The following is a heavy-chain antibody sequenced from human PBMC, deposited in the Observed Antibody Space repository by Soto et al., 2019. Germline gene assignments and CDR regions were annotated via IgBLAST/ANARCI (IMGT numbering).Heavy chain of an antibody. J-gene: IGHJ3*02. V-gene: IGHV1-18*01. CDR3: ARVLNTRNDAFDI. CDR1: GYTFTSYG. Sequence: QVQLVQSGAEVKKPGASVKVSCKASGYTFTSYGISWVRQAPGQGLEWMGWISAYNGNTNYAQKLKGRVTMTTATPPSKAYMERRSLTSDDTAVYYFARVLNTRNDAFDIWGQGTIVNVSS. CDR2: ISAYNGNT.